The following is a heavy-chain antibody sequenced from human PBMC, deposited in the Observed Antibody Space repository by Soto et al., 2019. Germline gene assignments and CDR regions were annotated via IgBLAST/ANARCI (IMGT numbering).Heavy chain of an antibody. CDR3: AHAPYGGFVDWVFWYFDL. J-gene: IGHJ2*01. CDR1: GFSLTTTGVG. D-gene: IGHD5-12*01. Sequence: QITLKESGPTLVKPTQTLTLTCAFSGFSLTTTGVGVGWIRQPPGKALQWLALIFWDDDKRYSPSLKSRLTITRDTSKYEVVLTVTNMDPADTATYYCAHAPYGGFVDWVFWYFDLWGRGTLVNVSS. V-gene: IGHV2-5*02. CDR2: IFWDDDK.